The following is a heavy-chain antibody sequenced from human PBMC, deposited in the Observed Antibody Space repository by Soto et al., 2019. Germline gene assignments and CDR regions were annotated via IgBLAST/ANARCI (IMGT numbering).Heavy chain of an antibody. Sequence: SETLSLTCSVSGGSISSYYWSWIRQPPGKGLGCIGYIYYTGSTNYNPSLKSRVTISVDTSRNQFSLKLSSVTAADTAVYYCARSKDIVVVPPAIINPTYGMDVWGQGTTVTVSS. CDR1: GGSISSYY. CDR2: IYYTGST. CDR3: ARSKDIVVVPPAIINPTYGMDV. D-gene: IGHD2-2*02. V-gene: IGHV4-59*01. J-gene: IGHJ6*02.